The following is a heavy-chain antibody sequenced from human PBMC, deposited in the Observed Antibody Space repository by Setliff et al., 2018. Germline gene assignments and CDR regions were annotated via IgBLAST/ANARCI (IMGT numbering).Heavy chain of an antibody. Sequence: ASVKVSCKTSGYTFNDYGITWVRQVPGQGLEWMGWISSYTGKTYYAEKLQGRVTLTTDTSTSTAYLDLRSLESDDTAVYYCSRDVPLTTVTKNYFGPWGQGTLVTVSS. V-gene: IGHV1-18*01. CDR1: GYTFNDYG. D-gene: IGHD4-17*01. CDR3: SRDVPLTTVTKNYFGP. J-gene: IGHJ5*02. CDR2: ISSYTGKT.